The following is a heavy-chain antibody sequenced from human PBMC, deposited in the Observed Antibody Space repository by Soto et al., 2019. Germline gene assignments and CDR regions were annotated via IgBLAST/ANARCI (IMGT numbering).Heavy chain of an antibody. V-gene: IGHV6-1*01. J-gene: IGHJ6*02. CDR3: ARDGLVTIFGVVITSDYYYGMDV. CDR1: GDSVSSNSAA. CDR2: TYYRSKWYN. D-gene: IGHD3-3*01. Sequence: SQTLSLTCAISGDSVSSNSAARNWIRQSPSRGLEWLGRTYYRSKWYNDYAVSVKSRITITPATSKNQFSLQLNSGTPEDTAVYYCARDGLVTIFGVVITSDYYYGMDVWGPGTTVTLSS.